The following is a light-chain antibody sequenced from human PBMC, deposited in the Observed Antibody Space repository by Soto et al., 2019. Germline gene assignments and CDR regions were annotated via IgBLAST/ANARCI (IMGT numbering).Light chain of an antibody. J-gene: IGKJ1*01. CDR1: QSVSNY. V-gene: IGKV3-11*01. CDR3: QQRSNWPPWT. Sequence: EIVLTQSPATLSLSPGERATLSCRASQSVSNYLAWYQHKPGQAPRLLIYGASNRATGIPARFSGSGSGTDFTLTISSLGPEDFAVYYCQQRSNWPPWTFGQGTKVEIK. CDR2: GAS.